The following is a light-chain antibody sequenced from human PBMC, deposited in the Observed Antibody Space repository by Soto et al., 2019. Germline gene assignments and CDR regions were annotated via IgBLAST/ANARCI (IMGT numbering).Light chain of an antibody. CDR2: EGS. CDR1: SSDVGSYNL. Sequence: QSVLTQPASVSGSPGQSITISCTGTSSDVGSYNLVSWFQQHPGKAPKLMICEGSKRPSGVSNRFSGSKSGNTASLTISGLQAEDEADYYCSSYAPSSGWVFGGGTKLTVL. J-gene: IGLJ3*02. CDR3: SSYAPSSGWV. V-gene: IGLV2-23*01.